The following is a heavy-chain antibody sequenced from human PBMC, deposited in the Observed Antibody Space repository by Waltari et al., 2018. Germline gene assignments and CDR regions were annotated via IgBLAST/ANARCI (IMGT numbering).Heavy chain of an antibody. Sequence: QLQLQESGPGLVQPSETLSLTCTVSGGSISSSSYYWGWIRQPPGKGLEWIGSIYYSGSTYYNPSLKSRVTIFVDTSKNQFSLKLSSVTAADTAVYYCARLYGDNYADFDYWGQGTLVTVSS. V-gene: IGHV4-39*01. CDR1: GGSISSSSYY. CDR2: IYYSGST. J-gene: IGHJ4*02. D-gene: IGHD4-17*01. CDR3: ARLYGDNYADFDY.